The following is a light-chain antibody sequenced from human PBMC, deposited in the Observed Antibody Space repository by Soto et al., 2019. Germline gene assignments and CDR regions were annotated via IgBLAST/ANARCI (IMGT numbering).Light chain of an antibody. V-gene: IGKV3-15*01. CDR1: QSVSSN. Sequence: SPAPLSVSPGERAPLSCRASQSVSSNLAWYQQKPGQAPQLLIYGASTRASGVPARFSGSGSGTDFTLAISSLETDDVAIYYCLQCTHCPPTFGQGTRLEIK. CDR2: GAS. CDR3: LQCTHCPPT. J-gene: IGKJ5*01.